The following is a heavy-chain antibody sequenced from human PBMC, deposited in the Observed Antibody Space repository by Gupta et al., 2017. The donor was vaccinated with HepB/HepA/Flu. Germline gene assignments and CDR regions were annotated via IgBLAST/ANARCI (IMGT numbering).Heavy chain of an antibody. CDR1: GDSINNYY. Sequence: QVQLQQSGPGLVKPSETLSLTCSVSGDSINNYYWRWVRQPPGKGLEWIAYSHYTAETNYNPSVKRRLTVSVDASKSQFSLRLDSVTAADTAVYFCARHENGGTYPMDVWGQGTTVTVSS. V-gene: IGHV4-59*08. CDR3: ARHENGGTYPMDV. D-gene: IGHD2-15*01. CDR2: SHYTAET. J-gene: IGHJ6*02.